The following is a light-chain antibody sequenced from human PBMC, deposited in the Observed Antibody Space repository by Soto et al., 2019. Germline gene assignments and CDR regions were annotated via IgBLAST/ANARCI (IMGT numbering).Light chain of an antibody. J-gene: IGLJ1*01. Sequence: LTQPASVSGSPGQSITISCTGTSSGVGSYNLVSWYQQHPGKAPKLMIYEVSKRPSGVSNRFSGSKSGNTASLTISGLQAEDEADYYCCSYEGSSTFYVFGTGTKVTVL. CDR1: SSGVGSYNL. V-gene: IGLV2-23*02. CDR3: CSYEGSSTFYV. CDR2: EVS.